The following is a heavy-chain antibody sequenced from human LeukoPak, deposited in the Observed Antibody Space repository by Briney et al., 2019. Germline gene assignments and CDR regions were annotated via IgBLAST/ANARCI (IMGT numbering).Heavy chain of an antibody. CDR2: INHSGST. CDR1: GGSFSGYY. D-gene: IGHD1-26*01. V-gene: IGHV4-34*01. CDR3: ARRPAAMRVGAPRGDFDY. Sequence: PSETLSLTCAVYGGSFSGYYWSWIRQPPGKGLEWIGEINHSGSTNYNPSLKSRVTISVDTSKNQFSLKLSSVTAADTAVYYCARRPAAMRVGAPRGDFDYWGQGTLVTVSS. J-gene: IGHJ4*02.